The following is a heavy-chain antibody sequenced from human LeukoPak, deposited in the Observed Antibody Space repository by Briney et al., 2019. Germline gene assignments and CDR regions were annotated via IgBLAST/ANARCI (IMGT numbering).Heavy chain of an antibody. V-gene: IGHV3-23*01. J-gene: IGHJ5*02. CDR2: VSGSGANT. CDR3: AKGRDKYQLLSKNWFDP. CDR1: GFTFTSYA. Sequence: QPGGSLRLSCAASGFTFTSYAINWVRQAPGKGLEWVSAVSGSGANTYYADSVKGRFTISRDNAKNSLYLQMNSLRAEDTALYYCAKGRDKYQLLSKNWFDPWGQGTLVTVSS. D-gene: IGHD2-2*01.